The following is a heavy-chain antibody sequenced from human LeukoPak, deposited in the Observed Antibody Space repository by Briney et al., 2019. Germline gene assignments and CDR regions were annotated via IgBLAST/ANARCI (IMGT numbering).Heavy chain of an antibody. CDR2: ISSSSSYI. V-gene: IGHV3-21*01. J-gene: IGHJ6*03. CDR3: ARGARPTYYYYYYMDV. Sequence: GGSLRLSCAASGFTFSSYSMNWVRQAPGKGLEWVSSISSSSSYIYYADSVKGRFTISRDNAKNSLYLQMNSLRAEDTAVYYCARGARPTYYYYYYMDVWGKGTTVTVSS. D-gene: IGHD3-16*01. CDR1: GFTFSSYS.